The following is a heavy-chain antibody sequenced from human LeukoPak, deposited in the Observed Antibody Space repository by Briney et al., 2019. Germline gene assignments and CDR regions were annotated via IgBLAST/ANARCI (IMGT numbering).Heavy chain of an antibody. CDR1: GFTFSSNA. V-gene: IGHV3-23*01. Sequence: GGSLRLSCAASGFTFSSNAMNWVRQAPGKGLEWVSGITGSGDSTYYADSVKGRFTISRDNSKNTVYLQMNILRVGDTAVYHCGKERYGSSSVVDYWGHGTLVTVSS. J-gene: IGHJ4*01. CDR2: ITGSGDST. D-gene: IGHD6-6*01. CDR3: GKERYGSSSVVDY.